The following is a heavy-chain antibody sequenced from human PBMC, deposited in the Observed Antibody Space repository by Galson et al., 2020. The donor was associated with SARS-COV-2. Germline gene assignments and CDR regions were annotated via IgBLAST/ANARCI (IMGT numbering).Heavy chain of an antibody. Sequence: ETSETLSLTCTVSGGSISSYYWSWIRQPPGKGLEWIGYIYYSGSTNYNPSLKSRVTISVDTSKNQFSLKLSSVTAADTAVYYCARDGYYDFWSGYPLGNYYYGMDVWGQGTTVTVSS. CDR2: IYYSGST. J-gene: IGHJ6*02. D-gene: IGHD3-3*01. V-gene: IGHV4-59*01. CDR3: ARDGYYDFWSGYPLGNYYYGMDV. CDR1: GGSISSYY.